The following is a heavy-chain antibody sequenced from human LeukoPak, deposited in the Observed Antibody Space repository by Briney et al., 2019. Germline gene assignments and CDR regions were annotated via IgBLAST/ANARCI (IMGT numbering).Heavy chain of an antibody. CDR1: GFTFSSYG. J-gene: IGHJ4*02. CDR3: ARAPDYYDTTAYYNVY. Sequence: GGSLRLSCAASGFTFSSYGMHWVRQAPGKGLEWVAFIRYDGSNKYYADSVKGRFTISRDNAKNSLYLQMNSLRAEDTAVYYCARAPDYYDTTAYYNVYWGQGTLVTVSS. D-gene: IGHD3-22*01. CDR2: IRYDGSNK. V-gene: IGHV3-30*02.